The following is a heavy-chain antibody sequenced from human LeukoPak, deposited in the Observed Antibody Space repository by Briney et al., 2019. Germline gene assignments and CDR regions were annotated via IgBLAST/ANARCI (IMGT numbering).Heavy chain of an antibody. D-gene: IGHD3-3*01. J-gene: IGHJ6*03. V-gene: IGHV3-30*02. CDR3: AKDPWGIESLEWFPYYYYYMDV. CDR1: GFTFDDYG. CDR2: IRYDGSNK. Sequence: GGSLRLSCAASGFTFDDYGMHWVRQAPGKGLEWVAFIRYDGSNKYYADSVKGRFTISRDNSKNTLYLQMNSLRAEDTAVYYCAKDPWGIESLEWFPYYYYYMDVWGKGTTVTVSS.